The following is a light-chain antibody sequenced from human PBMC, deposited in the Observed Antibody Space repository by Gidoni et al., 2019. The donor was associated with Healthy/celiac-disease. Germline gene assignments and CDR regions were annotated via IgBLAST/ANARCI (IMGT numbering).Light chain of an antibody. Sequence: QSVLTPPPSVSGAPGPWVTIPCTGSSSNIGAGYDGHRYQPLPGTAPKLLTHGNSNRPSGVPDRFSGSKSGTSASRAITGLQAEDEADYYGQSYDSSLSGYWVFGGGTKLTVL. CDR3: QSYDSSLSGYWV. CDR2: GNS. CDR1: SSNIGAGYD. V-gene: IGLV1-40*01. J-gene: IGLJ3*02.